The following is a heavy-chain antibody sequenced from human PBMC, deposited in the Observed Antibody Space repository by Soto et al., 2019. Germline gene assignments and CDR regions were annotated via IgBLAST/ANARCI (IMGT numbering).Heavy chain of an antibody. CDR1: GYSFTSSW. V-gene: IGHV5-10-1*03. Sequence: EVQLVQSGAEVKKPGDSLMISWQGSGYSFTSSWISWVRQLPGERLEWMGRIDPRDYYINYNPSFQGRVTISAYKTNSSADLHWSRMNASDTAMYYCARRGSSSCFFSDSWGQGTLVTVSS. CDR2: IDPRDYYI. D-gene: IGHD6-6*01. CDR3: ARRGSSSCFFSDS. J-gene: IGHJ4*02.